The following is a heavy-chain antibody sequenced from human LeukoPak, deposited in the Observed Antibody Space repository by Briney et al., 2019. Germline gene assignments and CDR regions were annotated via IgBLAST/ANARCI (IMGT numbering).Heavy chain of an antibody. V-gene: IGHV3-23*01. D-gene: IGHD3-16*01. J-gene: IGHJ4*02. CDR1: GFTFSSYA. Sequence: PGGSLRPSCAASGFTFSSYAMSWVRQAPGKGLEWVSAISGSGGSTYYADSVKGRFTISRDNSKSTLYLQMNSLRAEDTAVYYCAKRMITFGGAHYWGQGTLVTVSS. CDR3: AKRMITFGGAHY. CDR2: ISGSGGST.